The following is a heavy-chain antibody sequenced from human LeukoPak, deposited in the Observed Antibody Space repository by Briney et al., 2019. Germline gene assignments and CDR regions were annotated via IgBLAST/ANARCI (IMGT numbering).Heavy chain of an antibody. V-gene: IGHV3-48*03. CDR1: GFTFSSYE. D-gene: IGHD3-10*01. Sequence: GGSLRLSCAASGFTFSSYEMNWVRQAPGKGLEWVSYISSSGSTIYYADSVKGRFTISRDNAKNSLYLQMNSLRAEDTAVYYCARAVMVRGVMDTGVNYWGQGTLVTVSS. J-gene: IGHJ4*02. CDR3: ARAVMVRGVMDTGVNY. CDR2: ISSSGSTI.